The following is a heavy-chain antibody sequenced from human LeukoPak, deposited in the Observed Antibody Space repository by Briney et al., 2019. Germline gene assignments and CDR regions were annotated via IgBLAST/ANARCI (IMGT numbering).Heavy chain of an antibody. Sequence: SETLSLTCTVSGGSISSYYWSWIRQPPGKRLEWIGYIYYSGSTNYNPSLKSRVTISVDTSKNQFSLKLSSVTAADTAVYYCASITVDTAMVYFDYWGQGTLVTVSS. V-gene: IGHV4-59*08. CDR2: IYYSGST. D-gene: IGHD5-18*01. CDR1: GGSISSYY. J-gene: IGHJ4*02. CDR3: ASITVDTAMVYFDY.